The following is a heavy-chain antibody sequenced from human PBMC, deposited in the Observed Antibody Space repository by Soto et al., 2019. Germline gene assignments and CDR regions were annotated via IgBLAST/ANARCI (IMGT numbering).Heavy chain of an antibody. CDR1: GGSIISSNW. CDR2: IYHSGST. D-gene: IGHD3-10*01. V-gene: IGHV4-4*02. Sequence: SETLSLTCAVSGGSIISSNWWSLARHPPGKGLEWIGEIYHSGSTNYNPSLKSRVTISVDKSKNQFSLKLSSVTAADTAVYYCARGPTVRGVIIKTPYGMDVWGQGTTVTVSS. CDR3: ARGPTVRGVIIKTPYGMDV. J-gene: IGHJ6*02.